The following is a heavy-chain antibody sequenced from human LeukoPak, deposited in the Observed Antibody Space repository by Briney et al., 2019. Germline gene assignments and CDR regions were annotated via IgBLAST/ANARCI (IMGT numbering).Heavy chain of an antibody. V-gene: IGHV3-21*01. J-gene: IGHJ4*02. CDR3: ARDLGVVAVAGGFDY. D-gene: IGHD6-19*01. CDR1: GFPFSFYW. Sequence: GGSLRLSCVASGFPFSFYWIHWVRQAPGKGLEWVSSISSSSSYIYYADSVKGRFTISRDNAKNSLYLQMNSLRAEDTAVYYCARDLGVVAVAGGFDYWGQGTLVTVSS. CDR2: ISSSSSYI.